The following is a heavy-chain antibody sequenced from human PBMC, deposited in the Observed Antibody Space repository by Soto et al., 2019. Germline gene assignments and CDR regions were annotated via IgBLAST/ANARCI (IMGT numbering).Heavy chain of an antibody. CDR2: IIPIFGTA. J-gene: IGHJ6*02. Sequence: QVQLVQSGAEVKQPGASVKVSCKASGGTFSSYAIRWVRQAPGQGLEWMGGIIPIFGTANYAQKFQGRVTITADESPSTADMELSSLRSEDTAVYYCARASHPGHGSQSSGMAFWGQGTTVTVSS. CDR1: GGTFSSYA. V-gene: IGHV1-69*01. CDR3: ARASHPGHGSQSSGMAF. D-gene: IGHD1-26*01.